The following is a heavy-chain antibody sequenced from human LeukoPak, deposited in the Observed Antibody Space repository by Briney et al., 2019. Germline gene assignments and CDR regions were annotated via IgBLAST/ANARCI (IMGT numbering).Heavy chain of an antibody. J-gene: IGHJ6*03. CDR2: IYTSGST. CDR1: GGSISSGSYY. CDR3: ARTTEGGYTYNYFYYYYMDV. V-gene: IGHV4-61*02. Sequence: SETLSLTCTVSGGSISSGSYYWSWIRQPAGKGLEWIGRIYTSGSTNYNPSLKSRISISVDTSKNQFSLKLSSVTAADTAVYYCARTTEGGYTYNYFYYYYMDVWGKGTTVTISS. D-gene: IGHD5-18*01.